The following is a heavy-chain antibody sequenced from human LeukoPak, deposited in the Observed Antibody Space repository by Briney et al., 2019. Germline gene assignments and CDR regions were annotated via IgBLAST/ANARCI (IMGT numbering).Heavy chain of an antibody. CDR2: IIPIFGTA. Sequence: EASVKVSCKASGGTFSSYAISWVRRAPGQGLEWMGGIIPIFGTANYAQKFQGRVTITADESTSTAYMELSSLRSEDTAVYYCARMAPNCGGDCYADYWGQGTLVTVSS. CDR3: ARMAPNCGGDCYADY. J-gene: IGHJ4*02. CDR1: GGTFSSYA. D-gene: IGHD2-21*02. V-gene: IGHV1-69*13.